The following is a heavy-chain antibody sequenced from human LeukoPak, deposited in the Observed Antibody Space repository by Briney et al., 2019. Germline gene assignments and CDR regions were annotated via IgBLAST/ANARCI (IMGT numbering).Heavy chain of an antibody. D-gene: IGHD5-18*01. CDR1: GGTFSSYA. V-gene: IGHV1-69*04. Sequence: ASAKVSCKASGGTFSSYAISWVRQAPGQGLEWMGRIIPILGIANYAQKFQGRVTITADKSTSTAYMELSSLRSEDTAVYYCARVDTAYYYGMDVWGQGTTVTVSS. J-gene: IGHJ6*02. CDR3: ARVDTAYYYGMDV. CDR2: IIPILGIA.